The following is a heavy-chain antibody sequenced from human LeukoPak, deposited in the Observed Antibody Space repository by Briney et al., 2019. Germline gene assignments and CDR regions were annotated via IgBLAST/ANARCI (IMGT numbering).Heavy chain of an antibody. CDR1: GFTFSSYS. J-gene: IGHJ4*02. CDR2: ISSSSSTI. Sequence: QSGGSLRLSCAASGFTFSSYSMNWVRQAPGKGLEWVSYISSSSSTIYYADSVKGRFTISRDNAKNTLYLQMNSLRAEDTAVYYCARDLGRRAAGLDYWGQGTLVTVSS. D-gene: IGHD6-13*01. CDR3: ARDLGRRAAGLDY. V-gene: IGHV3-48*04.